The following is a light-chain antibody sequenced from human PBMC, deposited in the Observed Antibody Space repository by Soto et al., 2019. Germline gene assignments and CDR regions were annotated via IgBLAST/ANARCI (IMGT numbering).Light chain of an antibody. CDR2: GAS. CDR3: QQLSSYPRT. CDR1: QGISSY. Sequence: DIQLTQSPSFLSASVGDRVTITCRASQGISSYLAWYQQKPGKAPNLLIYGASTLQSGIPSRFSGSGSGTEFTLTISSLQPEDFAIYYCQQLSSYPRTFGPGTKVDN. V-gene: IGKV1-9*01. J-gene: IGKJ3*01.